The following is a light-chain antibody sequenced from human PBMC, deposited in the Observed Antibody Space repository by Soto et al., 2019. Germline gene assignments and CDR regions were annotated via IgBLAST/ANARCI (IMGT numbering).Light chain of an antibody. Sequence: QSVLTQPASVSGSPGQSITISCTGTSSDVGNFNLVSWYQQHPGKAPKLMIYEANKRPSGVSSRFSGSKSGNTASLTISGLRSEDEADYHCCSYAGGSTYVFGTGTKGTVL. CDR2: EAN. J-gene: IGLJ1*01. CDR1: SSDVGNFNL. CDR3: CSYAGGSTYV. V-gene: IGLV2-23*01.